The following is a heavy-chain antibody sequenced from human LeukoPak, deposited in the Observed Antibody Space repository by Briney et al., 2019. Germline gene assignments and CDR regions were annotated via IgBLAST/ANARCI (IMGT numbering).Heavy chain of an antibody. V-gene: IGHV4-59*01. Sequence: SETLSLTGTGSGGSISSYYWSWIRQPPGKGLEWIGYIYYSGSTNYNPSLKSRVTISVDTSKNQFSLKLSSVTAADTAVYYCARLHGLSTVTTSWFDPWGQGTLVTVSS. CDR1: GGSISSYY. J-gene: IGHJ5*02. CDR3: ARLHGLSTVTTSWFDP. CDR2: IYYSGST. D-gene: IGHD4-17*01.